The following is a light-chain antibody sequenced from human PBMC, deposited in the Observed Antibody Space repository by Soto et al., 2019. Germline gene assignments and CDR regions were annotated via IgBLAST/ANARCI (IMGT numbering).Light chain of an antibody. CDR3: QQYGSSPPFT. Sequence: DIVLTQSPATLSLSPGERATLSCRASQSVSSSYLAWYQQKPGQAPRLLIYGASSRATGIPDRFGGSGSGTDFTLTISRLEPEDFAVYYCQQYGSSPPFTFGQGTKVDIK. V-gene: IGKV3-20*01. CDR1: QSVSSSY. J-gene: IGKJ1*01. CDR2: GAS.